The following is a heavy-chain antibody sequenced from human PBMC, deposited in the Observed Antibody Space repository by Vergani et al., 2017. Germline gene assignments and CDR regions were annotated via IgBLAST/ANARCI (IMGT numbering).Heavy chain of an antibody. CDR2: IYWNADQ. J-gene: IGHJ6*03. Sequence: QITLKESGPTLVKLTQPLTLTSTFLGFPPNTRGVSVAWIRHPPRKALDWLALIYWNADQHYSPSLNNRVTITKDTSKDQVVLTMTNMDYVDTGTYYCVYRKTKCGTTGCFYPFCYCCSMKVWGKGTTVTVSS. D-gene: IGHD1-7*01. CDR3: VYRKTKCGTTGCFYPFCYCCSMKV. CDR1: GFPPNTRGVS. V-gene: IGHV2-5*04.